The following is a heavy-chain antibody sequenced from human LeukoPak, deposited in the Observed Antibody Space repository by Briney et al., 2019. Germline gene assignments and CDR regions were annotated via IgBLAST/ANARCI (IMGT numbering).Heavy chain of an antibody. D-gene: IGHD3-10*01. CDR3: ARERPPYYYGSGSYRAFDI. Sequence: SETLSLTCAVYGGSLSGYYWSWISQPPGKGLEWIGEINHSGSTNYNPSLKSRVTISVDTSKNQFSLKLSSVTAADTAVYYCARERPPYYYGSGSYRAFDIWGHGTMVTVSS. CDR2: INHSGST. V-gene: IGHV4-34*01. CDR1: GGSLSGYY. J-gene: IGHJ3*02.